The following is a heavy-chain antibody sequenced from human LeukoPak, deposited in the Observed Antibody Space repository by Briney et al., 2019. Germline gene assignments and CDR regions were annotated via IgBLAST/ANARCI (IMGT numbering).Heavy chain of an antibody. J-gene: IGHJ2*01. Sequence: SGGSLRLSCAASGFTFSSYGMHWVRQAPGKGLEWVSYISSSGSTIYYADSVKGRFTISRDNAKNSLYLQMNSLRAEDTAVYYCARDREQWLLVRYFDLWGRGTLVTVSS. V-gene: IGHV3-48*04. CDR2: ISSSGSTI. D-gene: IGHD6-19*01. CDR3: ARDREQWLLVRYFDL. CDR1: GFTFSSYG.